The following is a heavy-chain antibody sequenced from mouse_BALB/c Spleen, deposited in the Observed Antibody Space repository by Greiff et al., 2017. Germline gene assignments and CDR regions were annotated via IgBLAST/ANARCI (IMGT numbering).Heavy chain of an antibody. Sequence: VQLQQSGAELAKPGASVKMSCKASGYTFTSYWMHWVKQRPGQGLEWIGYINPSTGYTEYNQKFKDKATLTADKSSSTAYMQLSSLTSEDSAVYYCARDDNTRFAYWGQGTLVTVSA. CDR3: ARDDNTRFAY. J-gene: IGHJ3*01. D-gene: IGHD1-3*01. V-gene: IGHV1-7*01. CDR2: INPSTGYT. CDR1: GYTFTSYW.